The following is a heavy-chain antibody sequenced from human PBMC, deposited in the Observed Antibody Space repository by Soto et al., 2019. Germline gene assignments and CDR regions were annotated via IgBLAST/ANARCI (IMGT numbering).Heavy chain of an antibody. CDR3: ANGFAGGYSYGYFPYYYYGMDV. CDR1: GFPFNSYG. D-gene: IGHD5-18*01. Sequence: GSLGLSCAAPGFPFNSYGMHWVRQAPGKGLEWVAVISYDGSNKYYADSVKGRFTISRDNSKNTLYLQMNSLRAEDTAVYYCANGFAGGYSYGYFPYYYYGMDVWGQGTTVTVSS. CDR2: ISYDGSNK. V-gene: IGHV3-30*18. J-gene: IGHJ6*02.